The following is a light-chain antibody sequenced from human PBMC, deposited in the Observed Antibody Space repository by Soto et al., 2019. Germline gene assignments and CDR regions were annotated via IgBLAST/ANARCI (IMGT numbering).Light chain of an antibody. CDR2: KAS. CDR3: QQYDSYSWT. V-gene: IGKV1-5*03. CDR1: QSISTW. J-gene: IGKJ1*01. Sequence: DIQITQFPSTLSASVGDRVTITCRASQSISTWLAWYQQKPGKAPNLLIYKASSLESGVPSRFSGSGSGTEFTLTISSLQPDDFATYYCQQYDSYSWTFGQGTKVEIK.